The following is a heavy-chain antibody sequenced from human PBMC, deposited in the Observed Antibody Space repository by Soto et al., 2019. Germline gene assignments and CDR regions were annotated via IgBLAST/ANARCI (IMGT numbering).Heavy chain of an antibody. CDR2: LYNSETT. Sequence: GGSLRLSCAASGLEVSYNYMNWVRQAPGKGLEWVSVLYNSETTYYAESVKGRFTISRDTVKNTVYLEMNNLRADDTAVYYCARDKTQGAGWFDPWGRGTLVTVSS. CDR1: GLEVSYNY. J-gene: IGHJ5*02. V-gene: IGHV3-53*01. CDR3: ARDKTQGAGWFDP.